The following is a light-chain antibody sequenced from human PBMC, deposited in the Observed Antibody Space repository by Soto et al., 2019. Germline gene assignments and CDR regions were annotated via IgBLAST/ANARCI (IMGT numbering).Light chain of an antibody. J-gene: IGKJ5*01. CDR3: QQYNNWPSS. V-gene: IGKV1-27*01. Sequence: DGQMTQSPSSLSASVGDRVTITCRASQGISNYLAWYQQKPGKVPKLLIYAASTLQSGVPSRFSGSGSGTDFTLTISGLQSEDSAVYSCQQYNNWPSSFGQRTRPE. CDR1: QGISNY. CDR2: AAS.